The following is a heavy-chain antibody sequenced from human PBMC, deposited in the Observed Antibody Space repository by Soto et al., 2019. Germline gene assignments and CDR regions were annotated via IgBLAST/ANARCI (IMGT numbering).Heavy chain of an antibody. V-gene: IGHV4-59*01. CDR1: GGSISSYY. Sequence: PSETLSLTCTVSGGSISSYYWSWIRQPPGKGLEWIGYIYYSGSTNYNPSLKSRVTISVDTSKNQFSLKLSSVTAADTAVYYCAIGCWGSYYNAYYYEYWGQGTLVTVTS. CDR2: IYYSGST. J-gene: IGHJ4*02. CDR3: AIGCWGSYYNAYYYEY. D-gene: IGHD3-10*02.